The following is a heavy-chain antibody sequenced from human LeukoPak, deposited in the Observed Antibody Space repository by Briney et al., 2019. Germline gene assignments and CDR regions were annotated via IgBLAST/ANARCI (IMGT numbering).Heavy chain of an antibody. CDR2: IYPGDSDT. Sequence: GASLKISCKGSGYSFTSYWIGWVRPLPGKGLEWMGIIYPGDSDTRDSPSFQGQVTISANNSISTAYLQWSSLKASDTAMYYCALGSVTCLFDYWGQGTLVTVSS. J-gene: IGHJ4*02. V-gene: IGHV5-51*01. D-gene: IGHD4-11*01. CDR3: ALGSVTCLFDY. CDR1: GYSFTSYW.